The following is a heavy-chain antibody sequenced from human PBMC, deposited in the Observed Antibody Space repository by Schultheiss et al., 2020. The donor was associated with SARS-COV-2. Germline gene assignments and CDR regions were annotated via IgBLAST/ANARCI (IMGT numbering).Heavy chain of an antibody. CDR3: ARVGERGDAFDI. CDR1: GFTFSGYW. J-gene: IGHJ3*02. D-gene: IGHD3-16*01. Sequence: GGSLRLSCAGSGFTFSGYWMSWVRQAPGKGLEWVANIKQDGSEKYYVDSVKGRFTISRDNAKNSLYLQMNSLRAEDTAVYYCARVGERGDAFDIWGQGTMVTVSS. CDR2: IKQDGSEK. V-gene: IGHV3-7*01.